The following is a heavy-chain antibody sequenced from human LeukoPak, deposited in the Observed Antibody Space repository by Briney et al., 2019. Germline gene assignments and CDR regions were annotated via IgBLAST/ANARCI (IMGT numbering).Heavy chain of an antibody. J-gene: IGHJ3*02. D-gene: IGHD1-26*01. CDR2: ISGSGGST. V-gene: IGHV3-23*01. CDR3: ARLIVGVTDYDAFDI. CDR1: GFTFSSYA. Sequence: GGSLRLSCAASGFTFSSYAMSWVRQAPGKGLEWVSAISGSGGSTYYADSVKGRFTISRDNSKNTLYLQMNSPRAEDTAVYYCARLIVGVTDYDAFDIWGQGTMVTVSS.